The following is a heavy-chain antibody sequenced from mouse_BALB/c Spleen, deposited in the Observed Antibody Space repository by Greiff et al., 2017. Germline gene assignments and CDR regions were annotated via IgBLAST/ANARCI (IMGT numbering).Heavy chain of an antibody. D-gene: IGHD2-2*01. CDR1: GYTFTSYY. J-gene: IGHJ3*01. CDR2: INPSNGGT. CDR3: TGGYDDGAWFAY. Sequence: QVQLQQSGAELVKPGASVKLSCEASGYTFTSYYMYWVKQRPGQGLEWIGEINPSNGGTNFNEKFKSKATLTVDKSSSTAYMQLSSLTSEDSAVYYCTGGYDDGAWFAYWGQGTLVTVSA. V-gene: IGHV1S81*02.